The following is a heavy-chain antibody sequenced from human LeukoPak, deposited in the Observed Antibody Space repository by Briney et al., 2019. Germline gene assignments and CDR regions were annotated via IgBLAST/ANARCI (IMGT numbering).Heavy chain of an antibody. Sequence: GASVKVSCKASGYTFTGYYMHWVRRAPGQGLEWMGWINPNSGGTNYAQKFQGRVTMTRDTSISTAYMELSSLRSEDTAVYYCARGSQNYYYYMDVWGKGTTVTISS. CDR1: GYTFTGYY. J-gene: IGHJ6*03. D-gene: IGHD2/OR15-2a*01. CDR2: INPNSGGT. CDR3: ARGSQNYYYYMDV. V-gene: IGHV1-2*02.